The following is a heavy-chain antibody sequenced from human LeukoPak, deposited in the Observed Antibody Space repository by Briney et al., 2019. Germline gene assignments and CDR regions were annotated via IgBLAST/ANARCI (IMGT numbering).Heavy chain of an antibody. V-gene: IGHV3-21*01. CDR3: ARAITTVTTAPPNWFDP. J-gene: IGHJ5*02. CDR1: GFTFSSYS. D-gene: IGHD4-17*01. CDR2: ISSSSSYI. Sequence: GGSLRLSCAASGFTFSSYSMNWVRQAPGKGLEWVSSISSSSSYIYYADSVKGRFTISRDNAKNSLYLQMNSLRAEDTAVYYCARAITTVTTAPPNWFDPWGQGTLVTVSS.